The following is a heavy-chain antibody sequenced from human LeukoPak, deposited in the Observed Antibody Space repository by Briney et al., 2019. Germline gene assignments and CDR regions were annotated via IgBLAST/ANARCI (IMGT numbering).Heavy chain of an antibody. Sequence: PGGSLRLSCAASGFTFSSYSMNWVRQAPGKGLEWVSSISSSSSYIYYADSVKGRFTISRDNSKNTLYLQMNSLRAEDTAVYYCARDSQYYYDSSGLDYWGQGTLVTVSS. CDR1: GFTFSSYS. J-gene: IGHJ4*02. D-gene: IGHD3-22*01. CDR3: ARDSQYYYDSSGLDY. V-gene: IGHV3-21*01. CDR2: ISSSSSYI.